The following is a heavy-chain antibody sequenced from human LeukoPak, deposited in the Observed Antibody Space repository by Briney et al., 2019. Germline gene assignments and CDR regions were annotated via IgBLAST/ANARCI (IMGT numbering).Heavy chain of an antibody. CDR1: ADSISSSTYY. J-gene: IGHJ4*02. CDR3: ARHQKLRVGATTYFDY. D-gene: IGHD1-26*01. CDR2: IYYSEST. Sequence: SETLSLTCTVSADSISSSTYYWGWIRQPPGKGLEWIRIIYYSESTYYHPSLKSRVTISSDTSKNQFSLKLSSVTAGDTAVYYCARHQKLRVGATTYFDYWGQGILVTVSS. V-gene: IGHV4-39*01.